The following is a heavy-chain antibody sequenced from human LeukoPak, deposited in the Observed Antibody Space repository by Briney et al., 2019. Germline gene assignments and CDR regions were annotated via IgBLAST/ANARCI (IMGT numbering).Heavy chain of an antibody. D-gene: IGHD6-6*01. Sequence: GGSLRLSCAASGFTVSSNYMSWVRQAPGKGLKWVSLIYSDGSTYYADSVKGRFTISRDNSKNTLYLQMNSLRAEDTAVYYCARESPARPSVGYWGQGTLVTVSS. CDR2: IYSDGST. J-gene: IGHJ4*02. V-gene: IGHV3-66*01. CDR1: GFTVSSNY. CDR3: ARESPARPSVGY.